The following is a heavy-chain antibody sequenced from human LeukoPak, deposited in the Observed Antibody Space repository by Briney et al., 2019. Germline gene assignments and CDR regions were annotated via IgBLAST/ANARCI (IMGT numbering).Heavy chain of an antibody. V-gene: IGHV3-30*18. CDR2: ISYDGSNK. D-gene: IGHD3-22*01. CDR1: GFTFSSYG. CDR3: AKDRGGYYYYYDY. Sequence: GRSLRLSCAASGFTFSSYGMHWVRQAPGKGLEWVAVISYDGSNKYYADSVKGRFTISRDNSKNTLYLQMNSLRAEDTAVYYCAKDRGGYYYYYDYWGQGTLVTVSS. J-gene: IGHJ4*02.